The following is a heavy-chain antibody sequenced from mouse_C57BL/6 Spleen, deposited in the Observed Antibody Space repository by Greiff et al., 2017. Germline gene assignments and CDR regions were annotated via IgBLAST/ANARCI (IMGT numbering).Heavy chain of an antibody. J-gene: IGHJ2*01. CDR2: IDPSDSYT. Sequence: QVQLQQPGAELVMPGASVKLSCKASGYTFTSYWMHWVKQRPGQGLEWIGEIDPSDSYTNYNQKFKGKSTLTVDKSSSTAYMQLSSLTSEDSAVYYCARRGVYLDYRGQGTTLTVSS. CDR3: ARRGVYLDY. V-gene: IGHV1-69*01. CDR1: GYTFTSYW.